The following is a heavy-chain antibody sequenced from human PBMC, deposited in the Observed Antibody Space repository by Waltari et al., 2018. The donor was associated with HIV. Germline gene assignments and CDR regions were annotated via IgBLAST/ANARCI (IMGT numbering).Heavy chain of an antibody. CDR3: AIVSSWYSPNMDV. CDR1: GVTFASYW. Sequence: EVQLVQSGGGLLQPGGYLRLSCAASGVTFASYWLHWVRQAPGKGLGWVSRINTDGSSTTFADSVEGRFTISRDNAKNTLYLQMNSLRVEDTAVYYCAIVSSWYSPNMDVWGQGTTVTVS. CDR2: INTDGSST. J-gene: IGHJ6*02. V-gene: IGHV3-74*03. D-gene: IGHD6-13*01.